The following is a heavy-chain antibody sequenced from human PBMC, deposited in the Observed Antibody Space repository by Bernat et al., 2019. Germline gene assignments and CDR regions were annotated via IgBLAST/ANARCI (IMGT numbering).Heavy chain of an antibody. D-gene: IGHD6-19*01. CDR2: IRRKADGEAT. Sequence: EVQLVESGGALVKPGGSLRLSCVVSGFTFSNAWMNWVRQAPGKGLEWVARIRRKADGEATDYAAPVKGRFTISREDPKNKLYLEMNSLKSEDTAVYYCITDAARRQAAGTGYWGQGTQVTVSS. V-gene: IGHV3-15*02. J-gene: IGHJ4*02. CDR3: ITDAARRQAAGTGY. CDR1: GFTFSNAW.